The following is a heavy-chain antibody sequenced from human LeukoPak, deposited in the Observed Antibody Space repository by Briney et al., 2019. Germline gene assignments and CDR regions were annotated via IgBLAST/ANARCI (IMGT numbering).Heavy chain of an antibody. D-gene: IGHD5-12*01. CDR1: GGSFSGYY. Sequence: PSETLSLTCAVYGGSFSGYYWSWIRQPPGKGLEWIGEINHSGSTNYNPSLKSRVTMSGDTSKNQFSLKLSSVTAADTAVYYCARVPGGYSGYGGYYYYYMDVWGKGTTVTVSS. J-gene: IGHJ6*03. V-gene: IGHV4-34*01. CDR3: ARVPGGYSGYGGYYYYYMDV. CDR2: INHSGST.